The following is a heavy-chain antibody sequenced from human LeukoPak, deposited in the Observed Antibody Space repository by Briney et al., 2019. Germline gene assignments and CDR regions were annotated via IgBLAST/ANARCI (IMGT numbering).Heavy chain of an antibody. CDR1: GFTFSNAW. CDR3: TTLRLALACGVDV. CDR2: IKSKTDGETT. D-gene: IGHD5/OR15-5a*01. V-gene: IGHV3-15*01. J-gene: IGHJ6*02. Sequence: PGGSLRLSCAASGFTFSNAWMSWVRQAPGQGLEWIGRIKSKTDGETTEYAAPVKGRFTISRDDSKNTLYLQMNSLKTEDTAVYYCTTLRLALACGVDVWGQGTTVTVSS.